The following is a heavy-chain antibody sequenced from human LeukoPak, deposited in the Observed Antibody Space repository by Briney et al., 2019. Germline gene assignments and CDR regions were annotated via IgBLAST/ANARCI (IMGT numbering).Heavy chain of an antibody. CDR2: IYYRGDT. V-gene: IGHV4-59*08. J-gene: IGHJ4*02. Sequence: TSETLSLTCTVSGASMNNYYWSWIRQSPGKGLEWIANIYYRGDTTYNPSLKSRVTISVDTSKNQFSLKLSSVTAADTAVYYCARVGGSGSYLDGFDYWGQGTLVTVSS. CDR1: GASMNNYY. D-gene: IGHD3-10*01. CDR3: ARVGGSGSYLDGFDY.